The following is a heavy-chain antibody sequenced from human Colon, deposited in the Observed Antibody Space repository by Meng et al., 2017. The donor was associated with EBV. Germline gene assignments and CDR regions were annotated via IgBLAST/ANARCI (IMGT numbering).Heavy chain of an antibody. J-gene: IGHJ4*02. D-gene: IGHD6-19*01. CDR3: ARVSSGWDYFDY. CDR1: GGSVSRGVCY. CDR2: FYYSGST. V-gene: IGHV4-31*03. Sequence: QVPVDDPCLGLVHSLQTLSLLFTVSGGSVSRGVCYWTWIRQHPGKGLEWFVYFYYSGSTFYNPSLKRRVIISIDTSKNQFSLNLRSVTAADTAVYYCARVSSGWDYFDYWGQGTLVTVSS.